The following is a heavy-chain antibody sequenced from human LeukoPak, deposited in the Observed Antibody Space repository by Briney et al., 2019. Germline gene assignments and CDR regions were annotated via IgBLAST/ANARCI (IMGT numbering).Heavy chain of an antibody. Sequence: GGSLRLSCAASGFTFSSHGMHWVRQAPGKGLEWVAVIWYDGSNKYYADSVKGRFTISRDNSKNTLYLQMNSLRAEDTAVYYCARDGGYSSSWSYYYYGMDVWGKGTTVTVSS. CDR2: IWYDGSNK. V-gene: IGHV3-33*01. CDR1: GFTFSSHG. D-gene: IGHD6-13*01. CDR3: ARDGGYSSSWSYYYYGMDV. J-gene: IGHJ6*04.